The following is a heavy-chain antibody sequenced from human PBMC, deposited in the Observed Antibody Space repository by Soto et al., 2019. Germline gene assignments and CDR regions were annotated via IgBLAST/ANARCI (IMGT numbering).Heavy chain of an antibody. CDR2: ISAYNGNT. Sequence: QVQLVQSGAEVKKPGASVKVSCKASGYTFTSYGISWVRQAPGQGLEWMGWISAYNGNTNFARKFQDRVTMTTDTSTSTAYMELRSPRPDDTAVFYCARSMYYDIMTGYYFDSWGQGALVTVSS. CDR1: GYTFTSYG. D-gene: IGHD3-9*01. CDR3: ARSMYYDIMTGYYFDS. V-gene: IGHV1-18*01. J-gene: IGHJ4*02.